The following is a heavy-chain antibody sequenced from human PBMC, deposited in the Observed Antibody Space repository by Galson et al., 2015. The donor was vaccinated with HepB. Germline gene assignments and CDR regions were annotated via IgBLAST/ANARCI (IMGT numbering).Heavy chain of an antibody. V-gene: IGHV3-7*01. CDR3: ARENYYDGSGSDAFDM. CDR1: GFTFSRHW. J-gene: IGHJ3*02. CDR2: IKQDGNEQ. Sequence: SLRLSCAASGFTFSRHWMTWVRQAPGKGLEWVADIKQDGNEQHYVGSVEGRFTISRDNARNSLFLQMDSLRAEDTAVYYCARENYYDGSGSDAFDMWGQGTMVTVSA. D-gene: IGHD3-22*01.